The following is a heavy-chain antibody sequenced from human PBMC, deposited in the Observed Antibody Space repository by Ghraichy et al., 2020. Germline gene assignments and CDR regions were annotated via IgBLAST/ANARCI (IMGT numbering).Heavy chain of an antibody. CDR2: ISAGGGST. CDR3: AKEGESSVGYHLDS. D-gene: IGHD3-22*01. CDR1: GFTFSSYA. J-gene: IGHJ4*02. Sequence: LTCAASGFTFSSYAMSWVRQAPGKGLEWVSGISAGGGSTYYAASVKGRFTISRDNSKNTLYVQVNSLRADDTAVYYCAKEGESSVGYHLDSWGQGTLVTVSS. V-gene: IGHV3-23*01.